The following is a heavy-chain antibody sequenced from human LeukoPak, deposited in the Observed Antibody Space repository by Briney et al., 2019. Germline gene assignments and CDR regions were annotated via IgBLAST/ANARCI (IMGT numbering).Heavy chain of an antibody. Sequence: KTSETLSLTCTVSGGSISSYYWSWIRQPPGKGLEWIGYIYYSGSTNYNPSLKSRVTISLDTSKKQFSLKLSSVTAADTAVYYCGRCRSPDAFDMWGQGTMVAASS. CDR1: GGSISSYY. V-gene: IGHV4-59*01. CDR3: GRCRSPDAFDM. J-gene: IGHJ3*02. CDR2: IYYSGST.